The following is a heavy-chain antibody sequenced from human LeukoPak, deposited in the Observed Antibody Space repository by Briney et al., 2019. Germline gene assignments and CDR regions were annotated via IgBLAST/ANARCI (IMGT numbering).Heavy chain of an antibody. V-gene: IGHV3-11*04. J-gene: IGHJ4*02. Sequence: GGSLRLSCAASGFTLSDYSMNWIRQAPGKGLEWVSYISSSGSTIYYADSVKGRFTISRDNAKNSLYLQMNSLRAEDTAVYYCARKAGRGYSYGSKAQIDYWGQGTLVTVSS. CDR1: GFTLSDYS. CDR3: ARKAGRGYSYGSKAQIDY. D-gene: IGHD5-18*01. CDR2: ISSSGSTI.